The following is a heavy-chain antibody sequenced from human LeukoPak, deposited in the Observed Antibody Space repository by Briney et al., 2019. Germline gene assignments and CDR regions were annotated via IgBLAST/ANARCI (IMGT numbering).Heavy chain of an antibody. CDR1: RFTFRTYA. V-gene: IGHV3-23*01. D-gene: IGHD2/OR15-2a*01. CDR3: AKGNPFDS. CDR2: VSGSGSST. J-gene: IGHJ4*02. Sequence: GGSLRLSCAASRFTFRTYAMTWVRQAPGKGLEWLSVVSGSGSSTYYADSVKGRFTISRDNSKNTLYLQMNSLRAEDTAIYYCAKGNPFDSWGQGTLVTVSS.